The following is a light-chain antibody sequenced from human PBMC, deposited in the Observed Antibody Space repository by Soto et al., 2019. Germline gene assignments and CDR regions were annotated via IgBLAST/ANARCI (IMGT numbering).Light chain of an antibody. CDR2: AAS. J-gene: IGKJ1*01. CDR3: QQYYSYPRT. Sequence: AIRMTQSPSSFSASTGDRVTITCRASQGISSYLAWYQQKPGKAPKLLIYAASTLQSGVPSRFSSSGSGTDSTLTISSLQSEDFATYYCQQYYSYPRTFGQGTKVEIK. CDR1: QGISSY. V-gene: IGKV1-8*01.